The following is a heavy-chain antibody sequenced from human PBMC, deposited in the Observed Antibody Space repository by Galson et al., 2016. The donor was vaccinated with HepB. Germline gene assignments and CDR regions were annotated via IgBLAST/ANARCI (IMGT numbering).Heavy chain of an antibody. CDR1: GXXFSXXX. CDR2: VSAGGGTK. CDR3: SREMTGSYFD. D-gene: IGHD3-10*01. V-gene: IGHV3-30*03. J-gene: IGHJ4*02. Sequence: SLRLXCAASGXXFSXXXMHXXXQAXXKGLEXVAXVSAGGGTKCYIDSVKGRFTISRDNSKNTVYLQMNGLRVEETAVYYCSREMTGSYFDWGQGTXVTVSS.